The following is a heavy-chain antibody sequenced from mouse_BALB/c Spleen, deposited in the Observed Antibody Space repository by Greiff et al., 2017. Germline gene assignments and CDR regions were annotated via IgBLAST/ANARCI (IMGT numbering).Heavy chain of an antibody. J-gene: IGHJ1*01. V-gene: IGHV2-6-7*01. D-gene: IGHD1-1*01. Sequence: QVQLQQSGPGLVAPSQSLSITCTVSGFSLTGYGVNWVRQPPGKGLEWLGMIWGDGSTDYNSALKSRLSISKDNSKSQVFLKLNSLQTDDTARYYCARDRDYYGSSPYWYFDVWGAGTTVTVSS. CDR1: GFSLTGYG. CDR3: ARDRDYYGSSPYWYFDV. CDR2: IWGDGST.